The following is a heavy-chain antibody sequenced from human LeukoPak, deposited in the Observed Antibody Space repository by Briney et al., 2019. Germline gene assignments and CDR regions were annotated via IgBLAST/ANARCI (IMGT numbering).Heavy chain of an antibody. CDR3: ARHGSVRSPLGP. J-gene: IGHJ5*02. V-gene: IGHV4-4*09. CDR1: GGSISSYY. CDR2: IYATGST. Sequence: LSETLSLTCTVSGGSISSYYWSWIRQSPGKGLEWIGYIYATGSTNYNPSLKSRVTISVDTSKNQFSLNLRSVTAADTAVYYCARHGSVRSPLGPWGQGTLVTVSS. D-gene: IGHD3-10*01.